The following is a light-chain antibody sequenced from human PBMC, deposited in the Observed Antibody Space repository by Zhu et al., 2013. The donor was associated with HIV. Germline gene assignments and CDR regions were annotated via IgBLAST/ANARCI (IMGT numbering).Light chain of an antibody. V-gene: IGLV3-21*03. CDR2: DES. CDR1: NIGTYS. J-gene: IGLJ2*01. CDR3: QDWDSNSDVI. Sequence: SYVLTQPPSVSVAPGKTANITCGGDNIGTYSVNWYQQKPGQAPVLVVYDESDRPSGIPERFSGFTSGNRATLTISSVEAGDEADYYCQDWDSNSDVIFGGGTKLTVL.